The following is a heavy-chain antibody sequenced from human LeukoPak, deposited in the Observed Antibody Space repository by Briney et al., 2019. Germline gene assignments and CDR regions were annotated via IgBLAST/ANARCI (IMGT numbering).Heavy chain of an antibody. CDR1: GVTVSSNY. V-gene: IGHV3-66*01. CDR2: IYSGGST. D-gene: IGHD5-18*01. J-gene: IGHJ4*02. CDR3: ARGQNTAMVQFDY. Sequence: GGSLRLSCAASGVTVSSNYMSWVRQAPGKGLEWVSVIYSGGSTYYADSVKGRFTISRDNSKNTLYLQMNCLRAEDTAVYYCARGQNTAMVQFDYWGQGTLVTVSS.